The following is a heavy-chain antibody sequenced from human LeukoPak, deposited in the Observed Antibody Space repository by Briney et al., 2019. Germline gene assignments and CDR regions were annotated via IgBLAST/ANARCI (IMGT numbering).Heavy chain of an antibody. Sequence: GGSLRLSCEASGFTFSSYSMNWVRQAPGKGLEWVSYISSSGSTIYYADSVKGRFTISRDNAKNSLYLQMNSLRAEDTAVYYCARKTERGYSYAQAFDIWGQGTMVTVSS. CDR3: ARKTERGYSYAQAFDI. V-gene: IGHV3-48*04. CDR1: GFTFSSYS. D-gene: IGHD5-18*01. J-gene: IGHJ3*02. CDR2: ISSSGSTI.